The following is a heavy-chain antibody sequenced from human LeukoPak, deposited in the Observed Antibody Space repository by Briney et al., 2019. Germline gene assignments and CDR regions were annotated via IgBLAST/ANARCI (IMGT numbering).Heavy chain of an antibody. CDR2: INSSSSTI. D-gene: IGHD5-18*01. CDR3: ARYRGMGYSYGTDYMDV. V-gene: IGHV3-48*01. Sequence: PGGSLRLSCAASGFTFSSYSMNWVRQAPGKGLEWVSYINSSSSTIYYADSVKGRFTISRDNAKNSLYLKMNSLRAEDTAVYYCARYRGMGYSYGTDYMDVWGKGTPVTVSS. J-gene: IGHJ6*03. CDR1: GFTFSSYS.